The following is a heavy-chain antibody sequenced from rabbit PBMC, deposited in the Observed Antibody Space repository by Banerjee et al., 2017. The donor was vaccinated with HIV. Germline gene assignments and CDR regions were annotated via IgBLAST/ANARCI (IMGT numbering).Heavy chain of an antibody. V-gene: IGHV1S45*01. CDR2: IGTGTNNT. CDR3: ARSLYKGIMTELDL. D-gene: IGHD1-1*01. CDR1: GFSFTSGYW. J-gene: IGHJ3*01. Sequence: QEQLEESGGDLVKPGASLTLTCTASGFSFTSGYWICWVRQAPGKGLEWIARIGTGTNNTYYASWAEGRFTISKTSSTTVTLQLTSLTAADTATYFCARSLYKGIMTELDLWGQGTLVTVS.